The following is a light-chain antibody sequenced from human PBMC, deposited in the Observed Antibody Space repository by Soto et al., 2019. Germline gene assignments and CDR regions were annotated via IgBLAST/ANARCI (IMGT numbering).Light chain of an antibody. J-gene: IGKJ1*01. V-gene: IGKV1-39*01. Sequence: DIQMTQSPSCLYASVGDSLAITCGASQGSSTYLNGYKQRQGKAPQXXSEAASSLQRGVPSRVSGSGSETHGTRTISSLQTEDFATYSCQQSYSTTWTFGQGTKVDIK. CDR3: QQSYSTTWT. CDR2: AAS. CDR1: QGSSTY.